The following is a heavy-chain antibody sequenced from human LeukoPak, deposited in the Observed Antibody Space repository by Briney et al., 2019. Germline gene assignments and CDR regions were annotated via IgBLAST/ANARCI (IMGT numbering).Heavy chain of an antibody. CDR3: ARGRSYVWGSYRYPNWFDP. CDR1: GGSFSGYY. V-gene: IGHV4-34*01. Sequence: TSETLSLTCAVYGGSFSGYYWSWIRQPPGKGLEWIGEINRSGSTNYNPSLKSRVTISVDTSKNQFSLKLSSVTAADTAVYYCARGRSYVWGSYRYPNWFDPWGQGTLVTVSS. J-gene: IGHJ5*02. D-gene: IGHD3-16*02. CDR2: INRSGST.